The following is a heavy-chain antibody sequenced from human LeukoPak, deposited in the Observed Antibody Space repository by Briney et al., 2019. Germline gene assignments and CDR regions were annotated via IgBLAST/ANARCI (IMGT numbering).Heavy chain of an antibody. CDR3: GPRYYGSGSN. V-gene: IGHV3-21*01. CDR1: GVTFSSYS. CDR2: ISSSSSYR. Sequence: GGSLRLSCAASGVTFSSYSMNWGRQAPGKGGEGGSSISSSSSYRYYADSVKGRFTISRDNAKNRLYLQMNSLRAEDTAVYYCGPRYYGSGSNWGQGTLVTVSS. D-gene: IGHD3-10*01. J-gene: IGHJ4*02.